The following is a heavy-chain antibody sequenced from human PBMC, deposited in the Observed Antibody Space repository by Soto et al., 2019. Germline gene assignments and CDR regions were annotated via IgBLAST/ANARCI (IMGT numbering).Heavy chain of an antibody. CDR3: AKAYSSSWSNWFDP. Sequence: QVQLVQSGAEVKKPGASVKVSCKASGYTFTRYAMHWVRQAPGQRLEWMGWINAGNGNTKYSQKFQGRVTITRDTSASTAYMEPSSLRSEDTAVYYCAKAYSSSWSNWFDPWGPGTLVTVSS. D-gene: IGHD6-13*01. V-gene: IGHV1-3*01. CDR2: INAGNGNT. J-gene: IGHJ5*02. CDR1: GYTFTRYA.